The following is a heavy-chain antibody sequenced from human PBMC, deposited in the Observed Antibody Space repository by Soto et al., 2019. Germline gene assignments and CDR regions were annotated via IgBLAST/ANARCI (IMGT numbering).Heavy chain of an antibody. J-gene: IGHJ4*02. CDR3: ASSGYYDTSGYYFYFDY. Sequence: SETLSLTCTVSGVSISRSIFFWGWIRQPPGKGLEWIGSIGNIYYSGSTYYNPSLKSRVTISVDTSKNQFSLKLSSVTAADTAVYYCASSGYYDTSGYYFYFDYWGQETLVTVSS. D-gene: IGHD3-22*01. CDR2: IGNIYYSGST. CDR1: GVSISRSIFF. V-gene: IGHV4-39*01.